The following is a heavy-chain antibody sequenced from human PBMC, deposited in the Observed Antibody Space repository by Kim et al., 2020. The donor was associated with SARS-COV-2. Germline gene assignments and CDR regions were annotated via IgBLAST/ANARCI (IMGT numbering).Heavy chain of an antibody. D-gene: IGHD1-26*01. J-gene: IGHJ4*02. Sequence: YTYYAVSVKSRITINPDTAKNQFSLQLNSVTPEDTAVYYCARIVGAMIDYWGQGTLVTVSS. V-gene: IGHV6-1*01. CDR2: YT. CDR3: ARIVGAMIDY.